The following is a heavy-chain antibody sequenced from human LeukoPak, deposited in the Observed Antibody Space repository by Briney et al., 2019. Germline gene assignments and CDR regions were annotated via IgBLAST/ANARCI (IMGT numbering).Heavy chain of an antibody. V-gene: IGHV3-74*01. CDR3: AGTWSFDY. D-gene: IGHD2-15*01. J-gene: IGHJ4*02. CDR1: GFTFSNDW. Sequence: PGGSLRLSCAVSGFTFSNDWMHWVRQAPGKGLVWVSRISGDGTTINYADSVKGRFTISRDNAKKTLYLQMDSLRAEDTAGYYCAGTWSFDYWGQGTLVTVSS. CDR2: ISGDGTTI.